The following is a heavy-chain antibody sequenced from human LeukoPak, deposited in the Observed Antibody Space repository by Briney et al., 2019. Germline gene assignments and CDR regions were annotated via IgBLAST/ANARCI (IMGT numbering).Heavy chain of an antibody. D-gene: IGHD2-2*01. CDR3: ARGYVYGMDV. CDR1: RFTFSDYE. Sequence: GGSLRLSCAASRFTFSDYEVNWVRQSPGKGLEWVSYISSSGNTIFYADSVKGRFTISRDNAKNSLYLQMNNLRAEDTALYYCARGYVYGMDVWGQGTTVTVSS. J-gene: IGHJ6*02. CDR2: ISSSGNTI. V-gene: IGHV3-48*03.